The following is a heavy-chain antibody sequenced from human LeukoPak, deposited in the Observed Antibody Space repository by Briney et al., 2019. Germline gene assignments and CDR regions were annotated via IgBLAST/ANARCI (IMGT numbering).Heavy chain of an antibody. V-gene: IGHV3-15*01. J-gene: IGHJ4*02. CDR3: TTKNGYYDILTGYNYYFDY. Sequence: GGSLRLSCAASGFTFSNTWMSWVRQAPGKGLEWVGRIKSKTDGGTTDYAAPVKGRFTISRDDSKNTLYLQMNSLKTEDTAVYYCTTKNGYYDILTGYNYYFDYWGQGTLVTVSS. CDR1: GFTFSNTW. D-gene: IGHD3-9*01. CDR2: IKSKTDGGTT.